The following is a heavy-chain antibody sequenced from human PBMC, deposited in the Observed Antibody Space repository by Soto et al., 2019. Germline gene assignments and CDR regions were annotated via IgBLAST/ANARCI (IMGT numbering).Heavy chain of an antibody. CDR2: MNPNSGET. Sequence: QEQLVQSGAEVKKPGASVKVSCKTSGYTFTDYDINWVRQATGQGLEWIGWMNPNSGETGYAQKFQGRVTMTRSASVSTAYLELSSLRSEDKAVYYCARVAVAARPRSYHWFDHWGPGTLVTVSS. CDR1: GYTFTDYD. CDR3: ARVAVAARPRSYHWFDH. V-gene: IGHV1-8*01. J-gene: IGHJ5*02. D-gene: IGHD2-15*01.